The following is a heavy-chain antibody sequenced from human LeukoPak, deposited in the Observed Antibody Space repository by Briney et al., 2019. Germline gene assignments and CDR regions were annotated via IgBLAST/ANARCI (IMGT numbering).Heavy chain of an antibody. V-gene: IGHV3-48*04. CDR2: ISSSSSTI. CDR1: GFTFSSYS. CDR3: ARDKTYGMDV. J-gene: IGHJ6*02. Sequence: SGGSLRLSCAASGFTFSSYSMNWVRQAPGKGLEWVSYISSSSSTIYYADSVKGRFTISRDNAKNSLYLQMNSLRAEDTAVYYCARDKTYGMDVWGQGTTVTVSS.